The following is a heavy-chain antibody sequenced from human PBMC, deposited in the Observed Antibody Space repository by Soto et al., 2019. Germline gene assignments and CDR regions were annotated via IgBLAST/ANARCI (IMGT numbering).Heavy chain of an antibody. V-gene: IGHV3-7*01. CDR2: IKEDGSEK. CDR1: TFIVNKFW. J-gene: IGHJ6*04. CDR3: ARGWALDV. D-gene: IGHD6-13*01. Sequence: ELQLVESGGGLVQRGGSLRLSCAASTFIVNKFWMTWVRQAPGKGLEWVANIKEDGSEKYYVDSVQGRFIISRDNAKNSLYLQMNSLRTEDAAIYYCARGWALDVWGRGTMVTVSS.